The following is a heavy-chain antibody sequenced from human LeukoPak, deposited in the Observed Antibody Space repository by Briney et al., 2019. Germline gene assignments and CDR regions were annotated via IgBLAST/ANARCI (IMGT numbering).Heavy chain of an antibody. Sequence: SETLSLTCAVYGGSISGYYWSWIRQPPGKGLEWVGEIHYTGGTSYNPSLKSRATISIDTSKNQLSLKMSSVTAADTAVYYCARGNILSGYCFDFWGQGALVTVSS. J-gene: IGHJ4*02. CDR1: GGSISGYY. CDR3: ARGNILSGYCFDF. D-gene: IGHD3-9*01. CDR2: IHYTGGT. V-gene: IGHV4-34*01.